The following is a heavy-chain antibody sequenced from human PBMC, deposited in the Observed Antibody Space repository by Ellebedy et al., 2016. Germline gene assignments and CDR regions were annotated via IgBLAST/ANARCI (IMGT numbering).Heavy chain of an antibody. CDR1: NGSISSYY. V-gene: IGHV4-59*08. CDR3: ASAPRYSSGWVGYYYYMDV. CDR2: IYHSGST. Sequence: SETLSLTCTVSNGSISSYYWSWIRQPPGKGLEWIGYIYHSGSTNYNPSLKSRVTISVDTSKNQFSLKLSSVTAADTAVYYCASAPRYSSGWVGYYYYMDVWGKGTTVTVSS. J-gene: IGHJ6*03. D-gene: IGHD6-19*01.